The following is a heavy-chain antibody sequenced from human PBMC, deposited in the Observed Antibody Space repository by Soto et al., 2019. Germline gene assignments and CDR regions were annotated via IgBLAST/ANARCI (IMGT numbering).Heavy chain of an antibody. CDR3: AKDRFYYDSSAYYYDAFDI. J-gene: IGHJ3*02. V-gene: IGHV3-30*18. CDR2: ISYDGSNT. CDR1: GFVFSSYG. D-gene: IGHD3-22*01. Sequence: PGGSLRLSCVASGFVFSSYGMHWVRRAPGKGLEWMSLISYDGSNTYYADSVEGRFTISRDNSKNTLYLQMSSLRAEDTALYYCAKDRFYYDSSAYYYDAFDIWGQGTMVTVSS.